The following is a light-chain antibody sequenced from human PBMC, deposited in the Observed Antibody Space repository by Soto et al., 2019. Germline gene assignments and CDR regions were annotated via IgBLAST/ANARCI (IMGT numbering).Light chain of an antibody. Sequence: EIVVTQSPATLSVSPGVGATLSCRASQSVSANLAWYQQKPGQAPRLLIYGASTRATGIPARFSGSGSGTAFTHTSNSVQSEDFGVYYCQQYNNWPPYTFGQGTKLEVK. J-gene: IGKJ2*01. CDR2: GAS. V-gene: IGKV3-15*01. CDR1: QSVSAN. CDR3: QQYNNWPPYT.